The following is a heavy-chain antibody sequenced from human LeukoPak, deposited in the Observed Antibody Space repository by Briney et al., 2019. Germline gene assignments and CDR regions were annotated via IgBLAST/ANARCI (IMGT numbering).Heavy chain of an antibody. D-gene: IGHD6-13*01. J-gene: IGHJ5*02. V-gene: IGHV3-21*01. CDR3: ARDNIGSSWYPSWFDP. CDR1: GFTFSSYS. Sequence: GGSLRLSCAASGFTFSSYSMNWVRQAPGKGLEWVSSISRSSSYIYYADSVKGRFTISRDNAKNSLYLQMNSLRAEDTAVYYCARDNIGSSWYPSWFDPWGQGTLVTVSS. CDR2: ISRSSSYI.